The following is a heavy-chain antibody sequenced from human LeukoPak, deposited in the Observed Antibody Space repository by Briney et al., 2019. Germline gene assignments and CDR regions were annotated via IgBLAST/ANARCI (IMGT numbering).Heavy chain of an antibody. Sequence: SETLSLTCTVSGGSISSGDYYWSWIRQPPGKGLEWIGYIYYSGSTYYNPSLKSRVTISVDTSKNQFSLKLSSVTAADTAMYYCARRYYDILTGWAAFDIWGQGTMVTVSS. D-gene: IGHD3-9*01. CDR3: ARRYYDILTGWAAFDI. V-gene: IGHV4-30-4*01. CDR1: GGSISSGDYY. CDR2: IYYSGST. J-gene: IGHJ3*02.